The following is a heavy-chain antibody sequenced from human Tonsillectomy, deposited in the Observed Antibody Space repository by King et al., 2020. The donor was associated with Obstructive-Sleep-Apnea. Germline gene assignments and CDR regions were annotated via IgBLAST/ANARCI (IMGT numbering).Heavy chain of an antibody. V-gene: IGHV3-30*04. D-gene: IGHD2-15*01. CDR2: ISYDGRTK. J-gene: IGHJ4*02. CDR1: GFTFSTYA. Sequence: VQSGRSLRLSCAASGFTFSTYAMHWVRQAPGKGLEWVTVISYDGRTKYYADSVKGRFSIFRDNSNNTVYLQMNTLRGEDTGVYYLWREHEGVVPATPDCDYWGQGTLVTVSS. CDR3: WREHEGVVPATPDCDY.